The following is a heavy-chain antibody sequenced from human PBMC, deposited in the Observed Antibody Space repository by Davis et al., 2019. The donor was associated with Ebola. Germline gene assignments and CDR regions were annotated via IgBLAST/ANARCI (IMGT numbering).Heavy chain of an antibody. V-gene: IGHV5-51*01. Sequence: PGGSLRLSCKGSGYSFTSYWIGWVRQMPGKGLEWMGIIYPGDSDTRYSPSFQGQVTISADKSISTAYLQWSSLKASDTAMYYCARLKWYNWNEYDAFDIWGQGTMVTVSS. D-gene: IGHD1-1*01. J-gene: IGHJ3*02. CDR2: IYPGDSDT. CDR3: ARLKWYNWNEYDAFDI. CDR1: GYSFTSYW.